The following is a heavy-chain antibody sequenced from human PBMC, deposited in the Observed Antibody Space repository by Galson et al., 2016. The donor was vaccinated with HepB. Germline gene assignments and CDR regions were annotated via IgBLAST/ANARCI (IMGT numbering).Heavy chain of an antibody. CDR1: GFAFSAYG. J-gene: IGHJ4*02. D-gene: IGHD4-11*01. Sequence: SLRLSCAASGFAFSAYGMTWVRQAPRKGLEWVAAISTSGGSTDYADSVRGRFTISRDNSKNMLYLQMNSLGAEDSALYYCAKGTTRLGDNWGQGILVTVSS. CDR3: AKGTTRLGDN. CDR2: ISTSGGST. V-gene: IGHV3-23*01.